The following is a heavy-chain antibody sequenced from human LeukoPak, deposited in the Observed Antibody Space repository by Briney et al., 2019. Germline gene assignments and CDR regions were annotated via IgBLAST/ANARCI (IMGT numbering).Heavy chain of an antibody. V-gene: IGHV3-23*01. CDR2: ISGSGVTT. CDR1: GFTFSTYA. J-gene: IGHJ4*02. D-gene: IGHD2-15*01. Sequence: PGGSLRLSCAASGFTFSTYAMSWVRQAPGKGLEWVSAISGSGVTTYYADSVKGRFTISRDNSRNTLYLQMNSLRAEGTALYYCAKRYCSGGSCGFFDYWGQGTLVTVSS. CDR3: AKRYCSGGSCGFFDY.